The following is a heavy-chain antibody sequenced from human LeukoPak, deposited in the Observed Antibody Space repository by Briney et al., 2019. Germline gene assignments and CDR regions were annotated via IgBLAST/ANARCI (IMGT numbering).Heavy chain of an antibody. Sequence: GASVKVSCKASGYTFTSYDINWVRQATGQGLEWMGWISAYNGNTNYAQKLQGRVTMTTDTSTSTAYMELRSLRSDDTAVYYCARVTRRIFGQRLVPGAFDIWGQGTMVTVSS. CDR3: ARVTRRIFGQRLVPGAFDI. J-gene: IGHJ3*02. D-gene: IGHD6-13*01. V-gene: IGHV1-18*01. CDR1: GYTFTSYD. CDR2: ISAYNGNT.